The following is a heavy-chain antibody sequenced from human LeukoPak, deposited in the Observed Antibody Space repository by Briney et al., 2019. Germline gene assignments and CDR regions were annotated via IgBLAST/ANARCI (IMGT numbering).Heavy chain of an antibody. D-gene: IGHD1-26*01. Sequence: GRSLRLSCAASRFTFSNYAMHWVRQAPGKGLEWVAIIWYDGSNKYYADSVKGRFTISRDNSKNTLYLQMNSLRAEDTAVYYCARDHEWGRAYFDYWGQGTLVTVSS. J-gene: IGHJ4*02. CDR2: IWYDGSNK. CDR1: RFTFSNYA. CDR3: ARDHEWGRAYFDY. V-gene: IGHV3-33*01.